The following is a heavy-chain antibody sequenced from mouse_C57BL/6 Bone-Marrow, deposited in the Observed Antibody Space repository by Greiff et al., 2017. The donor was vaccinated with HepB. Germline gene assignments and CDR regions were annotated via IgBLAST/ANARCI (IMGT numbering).Heavy chain of an antibody. CDR2: ISSGGSYT. J-gene: IGHJ3*01. CDR1: GFTFSSYG. D-gene: IGHD1-1*01. Sequence: EVKLQESGGDLVKPGGSLKLSCAASGFTFSSYGMSWVRQTPDKRLEWVATISSGGSYTYYPDSVKGRFTISRDNAKNTLYLQMSSLKSEDTAMYYCARQITTVVASPWFAYWGQGTLVTVSA. V-gene: IGHV5-6*01. CDR3: ARQITTVVASPWFAY.